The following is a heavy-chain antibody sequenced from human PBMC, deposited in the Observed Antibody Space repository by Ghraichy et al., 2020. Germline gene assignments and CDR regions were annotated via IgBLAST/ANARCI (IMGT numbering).Heavy chain of an antibody. D-gene: IGHD2-8*01. V-gene: IGHV3-21*01. Sequence: GGSLRLSCAASGFTFSSYSMNWVRQAPGKGLEWVSSISSSSSYIYYAESLKGRLTISRDNAKNSLFLQVNSLSAEDTAVYYCARAPIRGHSWFHYWYFDLWGRGTLVTVSS. CDR2: ISSSSSYI. J-gene: IGHJ2*01. CDR3: ARAPIRGHSWFHYWYFDL. CDR1: GFTFSSYS.